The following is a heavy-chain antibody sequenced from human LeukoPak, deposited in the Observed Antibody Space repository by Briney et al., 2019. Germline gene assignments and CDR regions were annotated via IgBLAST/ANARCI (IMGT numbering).Heavy chain of an antibody. CDR1: GFTFSSYA. V-gene: IGHV3-23*01. J-gene: IGHJ3*02. D-gene: IGHD3-22*01. CDR2: ISGSGGST. Sequence: RPGGSLRLSCAASGFTFSSYAMSWVRQAPGKGLEWVSAISGSGGSTYYADSVKGRFTTSRDNSKNTLYLQMNSLRAEDTAVYYCARRGWVTMIVVVIGNAFDIWGQGTMVTVSS. CDR3: ARRGWVTMIVVVIGNAFDI.